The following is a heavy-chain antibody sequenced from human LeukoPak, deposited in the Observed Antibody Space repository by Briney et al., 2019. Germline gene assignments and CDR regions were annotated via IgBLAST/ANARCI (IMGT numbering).Heavy chain of an antibody. CDR3: ARDRGGYTYSHNY. V-gene: IGHV4-4*02. CDR2: IYHDGST. CDR1: GGSISSNNW. J-gene: IGHJ4*02. Sequence: SATLSLTCAVSGGSISSNNWWIWVRQSPEKGLEWIGEIYHDGSTNYNPSLKSRVTISMDKSKNQLSLKLNFVTAADTAVYYCARDRGGYTYSHNYWGQGTLVTVSS. D-gene: IGHD5-18*01.